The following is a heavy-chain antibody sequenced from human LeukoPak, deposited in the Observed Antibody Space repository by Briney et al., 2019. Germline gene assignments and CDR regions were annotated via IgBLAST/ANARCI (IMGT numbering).Heavy chain of an antibody. CDR2: INPNSGGT. CDR1: GYTFTGYY. V-gene: IGHV1-2*06. J-gene: IGHJ4*02. Sequence: ASVKVSCKASGYTFTGYYMHWVRQAPGQGLEWMGRINPNSGGTNYAQKFQGRVTMTRDTSISTAYMELSRLRSDDTAVYYCARGFHYDSSGYYYFYWGQGTLVTVSS. CDR3: ARGFHYDSSGYYYFY. D-gene: IGHD3-22*01.